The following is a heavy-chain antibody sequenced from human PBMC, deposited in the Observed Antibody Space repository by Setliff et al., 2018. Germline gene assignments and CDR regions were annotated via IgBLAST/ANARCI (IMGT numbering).Heavy chain of an antibody. Sequence: ASVKVSCKVSGGAFTSHGVSWVRQAPGQGLEWMGWISAYNGNTNYAQKLQGRFTISRDNAKNSLYLQMNSLRAEDTAVYYCARGWWNYINFWGQGIQVTVSS. V-gene: IGHV1-18*01. D-gene: IGHD2-15*01. CDR3: ARGWWNYINF. J-gene: IGHJ4*02. CDR1: GGAFTSHG. CDR2: ISAYNGNT.